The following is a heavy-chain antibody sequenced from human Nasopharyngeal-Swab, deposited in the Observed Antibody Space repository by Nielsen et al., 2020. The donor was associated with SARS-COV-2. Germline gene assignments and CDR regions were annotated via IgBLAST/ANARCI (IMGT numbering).Heavy chain of an antibody. CDR3: AKSSHYGSEYYYYYYMDV. J-gene: IGHJ6*03. Sequence: GESLMISCAASGFTFSSYAMSWVRQAPGKGLEWVSAISGSGGSTYYADSVKGRFTISRDNSKNTLYLQMNSLRAEDTAVYYCAKSSHYGSEYYYYYYMDVWGKGTTVTVSS. CDR2: ISGSGGST. CDR1: GFTFSSYA. D-gene: IGHD3-10*01. V-gene: IGHV3-23*01.